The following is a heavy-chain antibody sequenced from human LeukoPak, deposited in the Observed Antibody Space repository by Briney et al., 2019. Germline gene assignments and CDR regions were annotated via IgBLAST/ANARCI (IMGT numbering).Heavy chain of an antibody. CDR1: GFTFGGYA. J-gene: IGHJ4*02. Sequence: GGSLRLSCAASGFTFGGYAMSWVRQAPGKGLEWVSAISGSGGSTYYADSVKGRFTISRDNSKNTLYLQMNSLRAEDTAVYYCASHSSGYYYFDYWGQGTLVTVSS. CDR3: ASHSSGYYYFDY. D-gene: IGHD3-22*01. CDR2: ISGSGGST. V-gene: IGHV3-23*01.